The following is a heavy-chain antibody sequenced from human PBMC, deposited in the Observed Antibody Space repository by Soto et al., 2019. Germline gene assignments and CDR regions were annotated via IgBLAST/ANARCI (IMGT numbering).Heavy chain of an antibody. D-gene: IGHD3-3*01. Sequence: SVKVSCKYSGGSFGNSAINCVRPTTGQGLEWLGGFIPVYRTLNYAQKFQGRVTITADESTGTAYMTLSSLASDDTAVYYCATGVIWIGYFTVDSCGQGTRVTVSS. CDR2: FIPVYRTL. J-gene: IGHJ4*02. V-gene: IGHV1-69*13. CDR3: ATGVIWIGYFTVDS. CDR1: GGSFGNSA.